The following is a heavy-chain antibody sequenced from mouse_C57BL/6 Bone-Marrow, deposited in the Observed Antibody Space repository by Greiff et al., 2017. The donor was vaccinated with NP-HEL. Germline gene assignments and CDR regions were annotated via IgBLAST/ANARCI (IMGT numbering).Heavy chain of an antibody. CDR2: IWSGGST. V-gene: IGHV2-4*01. CDR1: GFSLTSYG. J-gene: IGHJ4*01. D-gene: IGHD3-3*01. CDR3: AKNGDVRAMDY. Sequence: QVHVKQSGPGLVQPSQSLSITCTVSGFSLTSYGVHWVRQPPGKGLEWLGVIWSGGSTDYNAAFISRLSISKDNSKSQVFFKMNSLQADDTAIYYCAKNGDVRAMDYWGQGTSVTVSS.